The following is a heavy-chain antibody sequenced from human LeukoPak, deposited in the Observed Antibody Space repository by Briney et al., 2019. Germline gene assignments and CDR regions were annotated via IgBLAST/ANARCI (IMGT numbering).Heavy chain of an antibody. J-gene: IGHJ4*02. D-gene: IGHD2-2*01. CDR3: ARGGWDCSSTSCYRLKFDY. CDR1: GGSFSGYY. V-gene: IGHV4-34*01. Sequence: SETLSLTCAAYGGSFSGYYWSWIRQPPGKGLEWIGEINHSGSTNYNPSLKSRVTISVDTSKNQFSLKLSSVTAADTAVYYCARGGWDCSSTSCYRLKFDYWGQGTLVTVSS. CDR2: INHSGST.